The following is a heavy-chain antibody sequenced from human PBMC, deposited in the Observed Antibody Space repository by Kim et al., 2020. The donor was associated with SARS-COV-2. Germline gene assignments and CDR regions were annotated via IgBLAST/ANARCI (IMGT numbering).Heavy chain of an antibody. J-gene: IGHJ4*02. D-gene: IGHD3-3*01. Sequence: NCVGSVKGRFTISRDNSKDTIFLQMNSLTPDDAAVYYCARRDFWSAYPFDYWGQGTLVTVSS. CDR3: ARRDFWSAYPFDY. V-gene: IGHV3-30*01.